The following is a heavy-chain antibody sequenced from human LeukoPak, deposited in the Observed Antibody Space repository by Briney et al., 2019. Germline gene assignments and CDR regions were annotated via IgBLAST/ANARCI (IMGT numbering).Heavy chain of an antibody. V-gene: IGHV3-30-3*01. Sequence: GGSLRLSYAASGFTFSSYAMHWVRQAPGKGLEWVAVISYDGSNKYYADSVKGRFTISRDNSKNTLYLQMNSLRAEDTAVYYCVRDSSSSWRFYWYFDLWGRGTLVTVSS. D-gene: IGHD6-13*01. CDR1: GFTFSSYA. CDR3: VRDSSSSWRFYWYFDL. J-gene: IGHJ2*01. CDR2: ISYDGSNK.